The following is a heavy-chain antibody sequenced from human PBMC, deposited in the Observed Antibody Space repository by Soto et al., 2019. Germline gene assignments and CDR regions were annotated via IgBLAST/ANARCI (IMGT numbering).Heavy chain of an antibody. J-gene: IGHJ3*02. CDR2: INHSGST. CDR1: GGSFSGYY. Sequence: SETLSLTCAVYGGSFSGYYWSWIRQPPGKGLEWIGEINHSGSTNYNPSLKSRVTISVDTSKNQFSLKLSSVTAADTAVYYRARGYDFWSGYTDSANAFDIWGQGTMVTVSS. V-gene: IGHV4-34*01. CDR3: ARGYDFWSGYTDSANAFDI. D-gene: IGHD3-3*01.